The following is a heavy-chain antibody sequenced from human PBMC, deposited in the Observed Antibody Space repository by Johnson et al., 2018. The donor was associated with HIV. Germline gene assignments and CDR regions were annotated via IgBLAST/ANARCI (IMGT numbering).Heavy chain of an antibody. CDR1: GFTFSSYA. V-gene: IGHV3-30*04. J-gene: IGHJ3*02. CDR2: MSYDGSSQ. CDR3: ARDRVGATAFDI. D-gene: IGHD1-26*01. Sequence: QVQLVESGGGVVQPGRSLRLSSAASGFTFSSYAMHWVRQAPGTGQEWVAVMSYDGSSQYYADSVKGRFTISRDNSRNTLYLQMNSLRAEDTAVYYSARDRVGATAFDIWGHGTMVTVSS.